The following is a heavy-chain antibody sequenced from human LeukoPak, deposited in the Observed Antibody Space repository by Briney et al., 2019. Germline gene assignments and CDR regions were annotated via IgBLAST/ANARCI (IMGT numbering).Heavy chain of an antibody. V-gene: IGHV3-21*01. CDR3: ARDRGSSFDY. CDR2: ISSSSRYI. D-gene: IGHD3-10*01. CDR1: GFTFSSYS. Sequence: GGSLRLSCAASGFTFSSYSLNWVRQAPGKGLEWVSSISSSSRYIFYADSVKGRFTISRDNAKNSLYLQMNSLRAEDTAVYYCARDRGSSFDYWGQGTLVTVSP. J-gene: IGHJ4*02.